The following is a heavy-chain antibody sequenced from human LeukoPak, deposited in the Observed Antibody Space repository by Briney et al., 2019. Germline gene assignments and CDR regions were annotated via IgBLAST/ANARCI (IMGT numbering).Heavy chain of an antibody. Sequence: GGSLRLSCAASGFTFSNAWMSWVRQAPGKGLEWVGRIKSKTDGGTTDYAAPVKGRFTISRDDSKNTLYLQMNSLKTEDTAVYYCAAVSYYDFWSGYSKEDYWGQGTLVTVSS. V-gene: IGHV3-15*01. J-gene: IGHJ4*02. CDR3: AAVSYYDFWSGYSKEDY. D-gene: IGHD3-3*01. CDR1: GFTFSNAW. CDR2: IKSKTDGGTT.